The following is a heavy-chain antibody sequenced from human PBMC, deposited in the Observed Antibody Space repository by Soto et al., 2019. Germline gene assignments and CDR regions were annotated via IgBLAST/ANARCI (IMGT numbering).Heavy chain of an antibody. J-gene: IGHJ4*02. CDR3: ARVRGREGQDYFDN. CDR1: GFTFSSYA. Sequence: QVQLVESGGGVVQPGRSLRLSCAASGFTFSSYAMHWVRQAPGKGLEWVAVISYDGSNKYYADSVKGRFTISRDNSKNPWYLKMNSLRAEDTAVYYCARVRGREGQDYFDNWGRGTWSPSPQ. V-gene: IGHV3-30-3*01. CDR2: ISYDGSNK.